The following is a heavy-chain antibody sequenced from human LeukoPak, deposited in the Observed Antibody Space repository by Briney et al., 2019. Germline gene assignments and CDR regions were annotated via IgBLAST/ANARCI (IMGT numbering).Heavy chain of an antibody. D-gene: IGHD3-10*01. CDR3: ARDKYGSGSYYKINYYYYMDV. CDR1: GFTFSSYW. CDR2: IKQDGSEK. Sequence: QAGGSLRLSCAASGFTFSSYWMSWVRQAPGKGLEWVANIKQDGSEKYYVDSVKGRFTISRDNAKNSLYLQMNSLRAEDTAVYYCARDKYGSGSYYKINYYYYMDVWGKGTTVTISS. V-gene: IGHV3-7*01. J-gene: IGHJ6*03.